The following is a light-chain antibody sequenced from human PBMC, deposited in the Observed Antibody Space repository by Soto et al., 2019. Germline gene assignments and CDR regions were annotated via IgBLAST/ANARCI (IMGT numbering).Light chain of an antibody. Sequence: ALTQPASVSGSPGQSITISCTGTSSDVGGYNYVSWYQQHPDKAPKLMIYEVSNRSSGVSNRFSGSKSGNTASLTISGLQAEDEADYYCSSYTSSSTWVFGGGTKLTVL. CDR3: SSYTSSSTWV. CDR1: SSDVGGYNY. V-gene: IGLV2-14*01. CDR2: EVS. J-gene: IGLJ3*02.